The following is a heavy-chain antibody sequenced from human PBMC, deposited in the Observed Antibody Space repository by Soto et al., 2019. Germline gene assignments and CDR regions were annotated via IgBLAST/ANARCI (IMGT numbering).Heavy chain of an antibody. J-gene: IGHJ4*02. D-gene: IGHD5-12*01. V-gene: IGHV4-4*02. CDR1: LYSINNNNW. CDR3: TKNSAYALDY. CDR2: LHHGGST. Sequence: KSSETLSLTCDVSLYSINNNNWWSWVRQPPGGGLEWIGELHHGGSTNYNPSLESRVTFSVDISKNQFFLKLSSVTAADTAVYYCTKNSAYALDYWGQGTLVTVSS.